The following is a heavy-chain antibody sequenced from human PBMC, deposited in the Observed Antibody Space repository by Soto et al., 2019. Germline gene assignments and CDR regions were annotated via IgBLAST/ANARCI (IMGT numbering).Heavy chain of an antibody. J-gene: IGHJ5*02. D-gene: IGHD3-9*01. CDR1: GFTFSNYA. CDR2: ISGSGAST. CDR3: SKDPAYDILTGPENWFDP. V-gene: IGHV3-23*01. Sequence: GGSLRLSCVTSGFTFSNYAMSWVRQAPGRGLEWVSSISGSGASTYYADSVKGRFTISRDNSKNALHLQMSTLRAEDTAVYYCSKDPAYDILTGPENWFDPWGQGTLVTV.